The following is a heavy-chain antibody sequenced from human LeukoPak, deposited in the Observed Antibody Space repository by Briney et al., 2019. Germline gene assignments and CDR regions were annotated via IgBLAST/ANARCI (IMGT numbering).Heavy chain of an antibody. J-gene: IGHJ4*02. CDR2: INPNGGS. CDR1: GYIFTGYY. CDR3: ARDEFYYDSSGYPGDY. D-gene: IGHD3-22*01. V-gene: IGHV1-2*02. Sequence: ASVKVSCTASGYIFTGYYMHWVRQAPGQGLGWMVWINPNGGSEYAQKFQGMVTMTRDTSISTAYMELSRLRSDDTAVYYCARDEFYYDSSGYPGDYWGQGTLVTVSS.